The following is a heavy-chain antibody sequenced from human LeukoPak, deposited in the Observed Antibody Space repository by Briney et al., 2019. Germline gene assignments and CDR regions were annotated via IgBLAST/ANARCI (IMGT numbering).Heavy chain of an antibody. CDR2: IGASGGST. CDR1: GFTFSSYA. Sequence: PGGSLRLSCAASGFTFSSYAMSWVRQAPGKGLEWVSGIGASGGSTYYADSVKGRFTISRDNSKNTLYLQMNSLRTEDTAVYYCAKAEGYDILTVIDYWGQGTLVTVSS. D-gene: IGHD3-9*01. V-gene: IGHV3-23*01. CDR3: AKAEGYDILTVIDY. J-gene: IGHJ4*02.